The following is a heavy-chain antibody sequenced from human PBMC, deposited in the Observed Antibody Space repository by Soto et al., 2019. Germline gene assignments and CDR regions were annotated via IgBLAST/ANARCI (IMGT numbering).Heavy chain of an antibody. CDR3: ARAGVTPDFFDY. Sequence: GGSLRLSCAASGFTFSSYWMHWVRQAPGKGLVWVSRINSDGSSTSYADSVKGRFTISRDNAKNTLYLQMNSLRAEDTAVYYCARAGVTPDFFDYWGQGTLVTVPS. D-gene: IGHD2-21*02. V-gene: IGHV3-74*01. J-gene: IGHJ4*02. CDR1: GFTFSSYW. CDR2: INSDGSST.